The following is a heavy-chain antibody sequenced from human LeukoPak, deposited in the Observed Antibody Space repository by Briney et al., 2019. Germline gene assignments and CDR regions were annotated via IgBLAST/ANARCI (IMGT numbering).Heavy chain of an antibody. D-gene: IGHD6-19*01. Sequence: AASVKVSCKASGYTFTDCYIHWIRQAPGQGLECMGWINPNSGATNYARKFQGRVTMTRDTSISTAYVELNSLRFDDSAVYYCARRAVAAFGPWFDPWGQGALVTVSS. J-gene: IGHJ5*02. V-gene: IGHV1-2*02. CDR2: INPNSGAT. CDR1: GYTFTDCY. CDR3: ARRAVAAFGPWFDP.